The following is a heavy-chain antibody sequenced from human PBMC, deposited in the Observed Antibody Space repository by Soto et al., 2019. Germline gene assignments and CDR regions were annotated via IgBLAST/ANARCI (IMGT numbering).Heavy chain of an antibody. D-gene: IGHD3-22*01. CDR3: AMSYYYDSSGYYPYGMDV. V-gene: IGHV3-30*03. CDR1: GFTFSSYG. J-gene: IGHJ6*02. Sequence: GGSLRLSCAASGFTFSSYGMHWVRQAPGKGLEWVAVISYDGSNKYYADSVKGRFTISRDNSKNTLYLQMNSLRAEDTAVYYCAMSYYYDSSGYYPYGMDVWGQGTTVTVSS. CDR2: ISYDGSNK.